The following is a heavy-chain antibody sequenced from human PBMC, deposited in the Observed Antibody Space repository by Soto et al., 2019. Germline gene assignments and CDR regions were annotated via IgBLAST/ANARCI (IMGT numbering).Heavy chain of an antibody. J-gene: IGHJ5*01. CDR2: INHSGRV. CDR3: STRAYDTNGYYRFDP. D-gene: IGHD3-22*01. V-gene: IGHV4-34*01. Sequence: SETLSLTCAVYGGSLSGHSWTWIRQSPGKGLEWIGDINHSGRVNYSPSLKSRVTISLDTSKNQFSLTLSAVTAADTAMYYCSTRAYDTNGYYRFDPWGQGTLVTVSS. CDR1: GGSLSGHS.